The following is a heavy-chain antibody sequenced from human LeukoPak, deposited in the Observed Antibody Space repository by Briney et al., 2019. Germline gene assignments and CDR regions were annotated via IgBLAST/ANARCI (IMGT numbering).Heavy chain of an antibody. V-gene: IGHV4-4*07. J-gene: IGHJ4*02. D-gene: IGHD3-10*01. CDR1: GGSISNDY. Sequence: SETLSLTCTVSGGSISNDYWSWIRQAAGKALEWLGRIYTSGRTNYPTSLKSGVTISLDKSKKQFSLNLNSVTAADTGVYYCARGGTYGSGRNQRTTLDYWGQGTPVTVSS. CDR3: ARGGTYGSGRNQRTTLDY. CDR2: IYTSGRT.